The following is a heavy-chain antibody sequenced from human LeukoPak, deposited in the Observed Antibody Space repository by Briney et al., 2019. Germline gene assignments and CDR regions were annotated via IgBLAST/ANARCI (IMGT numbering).Heavy chain of an antibody. V-gene: IGHV4-59*01. CDR3: ARSAGSSSWYWFDP. Sequence: PSETLSLTCTVSGGSISSYYWSWIRQPPGKGLEWVGNIYYSGSTNYNPSLPSRVTKSVDTSKDRFSLKLSSVTAADTAVYYCARSAGSSSWYWFDPWGQGTLVTVPS. J-gene: IGHJ5*02. CDR2: IYYSGST. D-gene: IGHD6-13*01. CDR1: GGSISSYY.